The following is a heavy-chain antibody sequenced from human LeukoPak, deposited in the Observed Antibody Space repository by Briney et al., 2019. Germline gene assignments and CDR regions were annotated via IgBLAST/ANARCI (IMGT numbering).Heavy chain of an antibody. CDR2: ISGSGGST. V-gene: IGHV3-23*01. CDR3: AKSWHADYGDYTEYYGMDV. CDR1: GLTFSSYA. Sequence: PGGSLRLSCAASGLTFSSYAMSWVRQAPGKGLEWVSAISGSGGSTYYADSVKGRFTISRDNSKNTLYLQMNSLRAEDTAVYYCAKSWHADYGDYTEYYGMDVWGQGTTVTVSS. J-gene: IGHJ6*02. D-gene: IGHD4-17*01.